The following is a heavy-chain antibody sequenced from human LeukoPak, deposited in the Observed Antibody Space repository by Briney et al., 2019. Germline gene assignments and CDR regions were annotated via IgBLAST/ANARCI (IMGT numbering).Heavy chain of an antibody. CDR2: ISDSGGST. D-gene: IGHD6-13*01. V-gene: IGHV3-23*01. CDR1: GFSLSRYA. Sequence: GGSLRLSCAVSGFSLSRYAMSWVRKAPGKGLEWVSAISDSGGSTYYADSVKGRFTISRDNSRNTLYLQMNTPRAEDTAVYYCAKCRGSSWSDYFDYWGQGTLVTVSS. J-gene: IGHJ4*02. CDR3: AKCRGSSWSDYFDY.